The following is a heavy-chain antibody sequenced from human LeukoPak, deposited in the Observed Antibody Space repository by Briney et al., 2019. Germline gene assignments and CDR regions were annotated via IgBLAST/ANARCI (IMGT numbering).Heavy chain of an antibody. Sequence: GGSLRLSCAASGFTISSYGMHWVRQAPGKGPEWVAFIRYDGSNKYYADSVKGRFTISRDNSKNTLYLQMNSLRAEDTAVYYCAKAPPVVAATPGLADYWGQGTLVTVSS. CDR1: GFTISSYG. V-gene: IGHV3-30*02. CDR2: IRYDGSNK. D-gene: IGHD2-15*01. J-gene: IGHJ4*02. CDR3: AKAPPVVAATPGLADY.